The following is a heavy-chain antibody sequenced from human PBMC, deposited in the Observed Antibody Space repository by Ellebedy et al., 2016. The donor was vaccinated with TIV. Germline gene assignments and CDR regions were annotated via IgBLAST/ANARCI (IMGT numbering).Heavy chain of an antibody. D-gene: IGHD3-22*01. CDR2: TAHDGTVR. CDR3: TADTWDSSGYYYWLKD. CDR1: GFTLSHYG. V-gene: IGHV3-30*03. J-gene: IGHJ4*02. Sequence: GESLKISXAASGFTLSHYGMQWVRQAPGKGLEWLAVTAHDGTVRHYADSVKDRFTISRDNSKNTLYLQMNSLKIEDTAVYFCTADTWDSSGYYYWLKDWGQGTLVTVSS.